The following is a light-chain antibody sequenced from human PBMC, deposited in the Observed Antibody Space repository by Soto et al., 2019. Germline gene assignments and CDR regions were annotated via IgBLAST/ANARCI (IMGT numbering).Light chain of an antibody. CDR1: SSDVGGYRY. V-gene: IGLV2-8*01. CDR2: EVN. CDR3: SSYATSNNLI. Sequence: QSVLTQPPSASGSPGHSVTISCTGTSSDVGGYRYVSWYQQLPGKAPKLMIYEVNKRPSGVPDRFSGSKSGNTASLTVSGLQAEDEADYYCSSYATSNNLIFGGGTKLTVL. J-gene: IGLJ2*01.